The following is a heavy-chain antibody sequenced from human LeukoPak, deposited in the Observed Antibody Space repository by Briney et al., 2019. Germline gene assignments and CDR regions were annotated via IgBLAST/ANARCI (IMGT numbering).Heavy chain of an antibody. Sequence: ASVKVSCKASGGTFSSYAISWVRQAPGQGLEWMGRIIPILGIANYAQKFQGRVTITADKSTSTAYMELSSLRSEDTAVYYCAAPTRHYGMDVWGQGTTVTVSS. J-gene: IGHJ6*02. CDR3: AAPTRHYGMDV. CDR1: GGTFSSYA. D-gene: IGHD2-15*01. V-gene: IGHV1-69*04. CDR2: IIPILGIA.